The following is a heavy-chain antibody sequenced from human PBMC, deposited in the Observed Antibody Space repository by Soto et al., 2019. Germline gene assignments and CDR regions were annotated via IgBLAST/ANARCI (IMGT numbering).Heavy chain of an antibody. J-gene: IGHJ5*02. CDR3: ARVQGNCSGGSCYPKRPRFDP. V-gene: IGHV4-31*03. D-gene: IGHD2-15*01. CDR1: GGSISSGGYY. Sequence: QVQLQESGPGLVKPSQTLSLTCTVSGGSISSGGYYWSWIRQHPGKGLEWIGYIYYSGSTYYYPSLKSRVTISVDASKNQFSLKLSSVTAADTAVYYCARVQGNCSGGSCYPKRPRFDPWGQGTLVTVSS. CDR2: IYYSGST.